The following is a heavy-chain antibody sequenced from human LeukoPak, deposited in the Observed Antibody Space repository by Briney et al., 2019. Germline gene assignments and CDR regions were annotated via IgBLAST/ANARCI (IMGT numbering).Heavy chain of an antibody. Sequence: ASVKVSCKASGYTFTSYVIHWVRQAPGQRLEWMGWINAGNGNTKYSQEFQGRVTITRDTSASTAYMELSSLRSEDMAVYYCARGAGYYYDSSGEPGLADYWGQGTLVTVSS. CDR3: ARGAGYYYDSSGEPGLADY. CDR2: INAGNGNT. D-gene: IGHD3-22*01. J-gene: IGHJ4*02. V-gene: IGHV1-3*03. CDR1: GYTFTSYV.